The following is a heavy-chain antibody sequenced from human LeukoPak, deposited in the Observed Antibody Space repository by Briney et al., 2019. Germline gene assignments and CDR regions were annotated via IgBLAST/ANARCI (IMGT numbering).Heavy chain of an antibody. V-gene: IGHV3-7*05. D-gene: IGHD1-26*01. CDR3: AKYFRADSGNYYRSFGY. CDR1: GFSFSDNW. Sequence: GGSLRLSCAASGFSFSDNWMSWVRQAPGKGLEWVANTKEDGSEKNYVDSVKGRFTISRDNAKNSLYLQMISLRAEDTAVYYCAKYFRADSGNYYRSFGYWGQGTLVTVSS. CDR2: TKEDGSEK. J-gene: IGHJ4*02.